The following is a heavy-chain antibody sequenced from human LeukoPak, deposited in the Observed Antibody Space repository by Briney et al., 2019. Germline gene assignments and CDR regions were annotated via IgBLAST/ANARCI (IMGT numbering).Heavy chain of an antibody. CDR1: GGTFSSYA. D-gene: IGHD5-24*01. CDR3: ARDVEGFDP. J-gene: IGHJ5*02. V-gene: IGHV1-69*05. Sequence: GASVKVSCKASGGTFSSYAISWVRQAPGQGLEWMGGIIPIFGTANYAQKFQGRVTMTTDTSTSTAYMELRSLRSDDTAVYYCARDVEGFDPWGQGTLVTVSS. CDR2: IIPIFGTA.